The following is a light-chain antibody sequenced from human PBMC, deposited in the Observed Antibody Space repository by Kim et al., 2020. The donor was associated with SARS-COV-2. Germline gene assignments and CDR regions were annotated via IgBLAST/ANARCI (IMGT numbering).Light chain of an antibody. V-gene: IGKV1-39*01. CDR1: QSISSY. J-gene: IGKJ5*01. CDR3: QQSYGTPGT. CDR2: AAS. Sequence: ASVGDRVTITCRASQSISSYLNWYQQKPAKAPKLLIYAASSLQSGVPSRFSGSGSGTDFTLSIRSLQPEDFATYYCQQSYGTPGTFGQGTRLAIK.